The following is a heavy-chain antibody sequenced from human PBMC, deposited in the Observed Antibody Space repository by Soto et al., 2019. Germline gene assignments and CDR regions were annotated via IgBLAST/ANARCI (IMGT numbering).Heavy chain of an antibody. J-gene: IGHJ4*02. Sequence: SETLSLTCTVSGGSISSGDYYWSWIRQPPGKGLECIGYVSRSEGTYYNPSLMSRLIISIDTSTNQFSLNLNSVTAADTAVYYCARAHAYPYRFDYWGQGTLVTVPS. CDR3: ARAHAYPYRFDY. CDR1: GGSISSGDYY. CDR2: VSRSEGT. V-gene: IGHV4-30-4*01. D-gene: IGHD3-16*02.